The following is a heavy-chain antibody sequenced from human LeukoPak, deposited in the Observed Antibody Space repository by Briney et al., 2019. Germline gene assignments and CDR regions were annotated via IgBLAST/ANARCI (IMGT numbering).Heavy chain of an antibody. J-gene: IGHJ4*02. CDR2: ISYDGSNK. D-gene: IGHD4/OR15-4a*01. CDR1: GFTFSSYA. CDR3: ARRAGAYSHPYDY. Sequence: GGSLRLSCAASGFTFSSYAMHWVRQAPGKGLEWVAVISYDGSNKYYADSVKGRFTISRDNSKNTLYLQMNSLRAEDTAVYCCARRAGAYSHPYDYRGQGTLVTVSS. V-gene: IGHV3-30*14.